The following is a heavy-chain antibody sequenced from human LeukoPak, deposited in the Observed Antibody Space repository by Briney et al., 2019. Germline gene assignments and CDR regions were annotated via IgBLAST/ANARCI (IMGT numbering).Heavy chain of an antibody. CDR1: GFIFSNYA. V-gene: IGHV3-23*01. J-gene: IGHJ3*02. CDR3: ARDPNGDYIGAFDM. D-gene: IGHD4-17*01. Sequence: GGSLRLSCAASGFIFSNYALMWVRQAPGKGLQWVLAIRGSAGGTFYADSVKGRFTISRDNSKNTLYLQMNSLRAEDTAVYYCARDPNGDYIGAFDMWGQGTVVTVSS. CDR2: IRGSAGGT.